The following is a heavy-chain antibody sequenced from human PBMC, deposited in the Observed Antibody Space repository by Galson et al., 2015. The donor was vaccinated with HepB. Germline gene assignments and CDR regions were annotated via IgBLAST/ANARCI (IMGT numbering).Heavy chain of an antibody. Sequence: PALVKPTQTLTLTCTFSGFSLSTSGMRVSWIRQPPGKALEWLARIDWDDDKFYSTSLKTRLTISKDTSKNQVVLTMTNMDPGDTATYYCARIGLGRGYFDYWGQGTLVTVSS. V-gene: IGHV2-70*04. CDR1: GFSLSTSGMR. CDR2: IDWDDDK. CDR3: ARIGLGRGYFDY. J-gene: IGHJ4*02.